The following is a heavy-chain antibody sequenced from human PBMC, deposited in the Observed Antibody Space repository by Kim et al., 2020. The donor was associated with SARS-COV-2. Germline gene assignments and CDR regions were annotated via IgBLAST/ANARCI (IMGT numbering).Heavy chain of an antibody. V-gene: IGHV3-48*03. CDR3: ATGDYYYYGMDV. J-gene: IGHJ6*02. Sequence: YYADSVKGRFTISRDNAKNSLYLQMNSLRAEDTAVYYCATGDYYYYGMDVWGQGTTVTVSS.